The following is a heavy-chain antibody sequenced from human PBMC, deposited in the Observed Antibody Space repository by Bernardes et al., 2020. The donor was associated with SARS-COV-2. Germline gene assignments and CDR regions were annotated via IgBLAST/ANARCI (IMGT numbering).Heavy chain of an antibody. CDR2: ISSSSSTI. CDR3: ARATYRELSYYYYYGMDV. J-gene: IGHJ6*02. V-gene: IGHV3-48*01. CDR1: GFTFSSYS. Sequence: VGSLRLSCAASGFTFSSYSMNWVRQAPGKGLEWVSYISSSSSTIYYADSVKGRFTISRDNAKNSLYLQMNSLRAEDTAVYYCARATYRELSYYYYYGMDVWGQGTTVTVSS. D-gene: IGHD1-26*01.